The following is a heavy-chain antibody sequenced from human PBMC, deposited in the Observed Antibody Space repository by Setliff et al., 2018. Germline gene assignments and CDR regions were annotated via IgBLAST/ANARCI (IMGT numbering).Heavy chain of an antibody. CDR3: AREGVDTRSSTDYRYYMDV. CDR2: TIPIFGTT. Sequence: SVKVSCKASGGTFSSYGITWVRQAPGQGLEWMGGTIPIFGTTNYAQKFQGRVTIITDESTSTAYMELSSLRSEDTAVYFCAREGVDTRSSTDYRYYMDVWGKGTTVTVSS. D-gene: IGHD5-18*01. V-gene: IGHV1-69*05. J-gene: IGHJ6*03. CDR1: GGTFSSYG.